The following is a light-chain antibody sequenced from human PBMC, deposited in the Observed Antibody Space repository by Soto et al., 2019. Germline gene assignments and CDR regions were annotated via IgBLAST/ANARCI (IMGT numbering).Light chain of an antibody. J-gene: IGKJ2*01. Sequence: EIVLTQSPGTLSLSPGERATLSCRASQSVDSHYLAWYHQRPGQAPRLLISAASRRASGIPDRFSGSGSGTDFTLRIRRLEPEDFGMYYCQQDVKSPRTFGQGTKLEIK. CDR1: QSVDSHY. CDR2: AAS. CDR3: QQDVKSPRT. V-gene: IGKV3-20*01.